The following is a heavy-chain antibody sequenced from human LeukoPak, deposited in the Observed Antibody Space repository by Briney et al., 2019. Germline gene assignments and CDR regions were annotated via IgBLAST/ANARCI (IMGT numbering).Heavy chain of an antibody. CDR1: GYSFTSYW. Sequence: GESLKISCKGSGYSFTSYWIGWVRQMPGKGLEWMGIIYPGDSDTTYSPSFQGQVTISADKSISTAYLQWSSLKASDTAIYYCARLIVGSSSTGWFDPWGQGTLVTVSS. D-gene: IGHD6-6*01. V-gene: IGHV5-51*03. CDR3: ARLIVGSSSTGWFDP. J-gene: IGHJ5*02. CDR2: IYPGDSDT.